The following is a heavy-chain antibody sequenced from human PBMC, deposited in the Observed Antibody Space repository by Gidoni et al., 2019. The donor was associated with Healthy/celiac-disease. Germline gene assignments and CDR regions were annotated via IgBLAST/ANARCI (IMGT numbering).Heavy chain of an antibody. CDR1: GFTFSSYA. CDR3: AKEGYYGSGSYYINWFDP. J-gene: IGHJ5*02. D-gene: IGHD3-10*01. V-gene: IGHV3-23*01. Sequence: EVQLLESGGGLVQPGGSLRLSWAASGFTFSSYAMSWVRQAPGKGLEWVSAISGSGGSTYYADSVKGRFTISRDNSKNTLYLQMNSLRAEDTAVYYCAKEGYYGSGSYYINWFDPWGQGTLVTVSS. CDR2: ISGSGGST.